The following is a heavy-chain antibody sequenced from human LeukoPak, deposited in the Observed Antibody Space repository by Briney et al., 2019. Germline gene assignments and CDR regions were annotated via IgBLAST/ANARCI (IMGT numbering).Heavy chain of an antibody. CDR2: TSYSGNT. V-gene: IGHV4-59*13. J-gene: IGHJ4*02. CDR1: GVSISSNY. Sequence: PSGTVSLTCTVSGVSISSNYWSWIRQPPGKGLEWIGYTSYSGNTNYNPSLKSRVTMSVDTSKNQLSLSLNSVTAADTAVYYCAGYDHTSNLAYWGQGTLVTVSS. CDR3: AGYDHTSNLAY. D-gene: IGHD4-11*01.